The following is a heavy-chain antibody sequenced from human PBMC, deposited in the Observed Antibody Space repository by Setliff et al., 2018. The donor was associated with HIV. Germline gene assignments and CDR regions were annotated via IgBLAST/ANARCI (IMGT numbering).Heavy chain of an antibody. CDR1: GYPISSGYY. CDR3: ARDQPQDYDSLTGYYTGRYFDY. CDR2: IYHSGTT. D-gene: IGHD3-9*01. J-gene: IGHJ4*02. Sequence: SETLSLTCTVSGYPISSGYYWGWIRQPPGKGLEWIGSIYHSGTTYYNPSLKSRVTISVDTSKNQFSLKLTSVTAADTAVYYCARDQPQDYDSLTGYYTGRYFDYWGRGTLVTVSS. V-gene: IGHV4-38-2*02.